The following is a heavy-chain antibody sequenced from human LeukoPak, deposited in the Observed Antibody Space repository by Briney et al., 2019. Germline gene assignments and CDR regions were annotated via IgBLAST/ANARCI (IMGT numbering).Heavy chain of an antibody. D-gene: IGHD3-22*01. Sequence: SETLSLTCTVSGSSISSYYWSWFRQPPGKGLEWIGYIYYSGSTNYNPSLKSRVTISVDTSKNQFSLRLSSMTAAETALYYCARGYDSSGSDAFDIWGQGTMVTVSS. CDR1: GSSISSYY. J-gene: IGHJ3*02. V-gene: IGHV4-59*08. CDR2: IYYSGST. CDR3: ARGYDSSGSDAFDI.